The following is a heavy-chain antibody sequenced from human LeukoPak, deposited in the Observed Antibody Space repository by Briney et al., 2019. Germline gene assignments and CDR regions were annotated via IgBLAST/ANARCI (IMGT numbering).Heavy chain of an antibody. D-gene: IGHD6-13*01. CDR2: ISSSSRNI. V-gene: IGHV3-21*01. J-gene: IGHJ4*02. CDR3: ARDFGGSSSWTPSNDY. Sequence: GGSLRLSCAASGFTFSSYTMNWVRQAPGKGLEWVSSISSSSRNIHYADSVKGRFTISRDNAKNSLYLQMNSLRAEDTAVYYCARDFGGSSSWTPSNDYWGQGTLVTVSS. CDR1: GFTFSSYT.